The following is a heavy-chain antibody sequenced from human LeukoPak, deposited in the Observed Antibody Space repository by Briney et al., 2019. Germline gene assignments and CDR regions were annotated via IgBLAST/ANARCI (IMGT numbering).Heavy chain of an antibody. V-gene: IGHV4-34*01. Sequence: SGTLPLTCAVYSGSFSGYYWTWIRQSPGKGLEWTGEINHSGTTHYDPSLKSRLTISVDTSKNQFSLNLSSVTAADTAVYYCARGRINGKFDFWGQGTLVTVSS. J-gene: IGHJ4*02. CDR2: INHSGTT. CDR1: SGSFSGYY. D-gene: IGHD2-8*01. CDR3: ARGRINGKFDF.